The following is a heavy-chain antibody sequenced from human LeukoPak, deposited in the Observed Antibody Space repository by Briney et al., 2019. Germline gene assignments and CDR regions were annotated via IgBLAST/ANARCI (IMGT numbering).Heavy chain of an antibody. D-gene: IGHD3-16*02. CDR1: GYTFTTYY. J-gene: IGHJ4*02. V-gene: IGHV1-46*01. CDR2: INPTSGST. Sequence: ASVKVSCKASGYTFTTYYIHWVRQAPGEGLEWMGIINPTSGSTSYAQKFQGRVTMTRDMSTSTVYMEMSRLRSEDTAVYYCARVPPDYVWGSYRLHPFDYWGQGTLVTVSS. CDR3: ARVPPDYVWGSYRLHPFDY.